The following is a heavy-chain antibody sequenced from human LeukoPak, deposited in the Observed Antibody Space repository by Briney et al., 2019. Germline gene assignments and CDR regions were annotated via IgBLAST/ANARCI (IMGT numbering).Heavy chain of an antibody. CDR2: ISAYNGST. CDR1: GYTFTSYG. J-gene: IGHJ4*02. D-gene: IGHD3-9*01. Sequence: ASVKVSCKASGYTFTSYGISWVRQAPGQGLEWMGWISAYNGSTNYAQKLQGRVTMTTDTSTSTAYMELRSLRSDDTAVYYCARVIHAYYDILTGYYDYWGQGTLVTVSS. V-gene: IGHV1-18*01. CDR3: ARVIHAYYDILTGYYDY.